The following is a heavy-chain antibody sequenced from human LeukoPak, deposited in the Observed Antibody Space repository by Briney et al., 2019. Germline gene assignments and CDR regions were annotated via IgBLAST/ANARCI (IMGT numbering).Heavy chain of an antibody. CDR1: GFPFATYA. D-gene: IGHD5-12*01. J-gene: IGHJ5*02. CDR3: AKGVRVGYVANWFDP. CDR2: ISGSADIT. V-gene: IGHV3-23*01. Sequence: LRLSXAASGFPFATYAMSWLRQSPGKGLEWVSSISGSADITYYADSVKGRFTISRDNSKNTLYLKMKRLRAEDTAVYYCAKGVRVGYVANWFDPWGXXXXXXXSS.